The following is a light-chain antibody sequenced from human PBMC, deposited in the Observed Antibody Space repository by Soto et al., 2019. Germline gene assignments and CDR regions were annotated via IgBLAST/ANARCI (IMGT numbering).Light chain of an antibody. CDR1: LRVSSD. Sequence: EIVMTQSPATLSLSPGERATLSCRASLRVSSDLAWYRQKPGQAPRLLIYRAFTRATGIPARFSGSVFGTDFTLTISSLQSEDFAVYYCQQYNNWPLTFGGGTKVEIK. J-gene: IGKJ4*01. CDR2: RAF. V-gene: IGKV3-15*01. CDR3: QQYNNWPLT.